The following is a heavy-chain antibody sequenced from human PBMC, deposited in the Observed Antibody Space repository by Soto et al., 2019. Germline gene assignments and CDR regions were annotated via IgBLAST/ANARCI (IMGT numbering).Heavy chain of an antibody. J-gene: IGHJ3*01. D-gene: IGHD2-15*01. Sequence: SETLSLTCTVSGGSISSGGYYWSWIRQHPGKGLEWIGYIYYSGSTYYNPSLKSRVTISVDTSKNQFSLKLSSVTAADTAVYYCARAGPISPTLIVVVVAASNDAFDVWGQGTMVTVSS. CDR2: IYYSGST. CDR1: GGSISSGGYY. V-gene: IGHV4-31*03. CDR3: ARAGPISPTLIVVVVAASNDAFDV.